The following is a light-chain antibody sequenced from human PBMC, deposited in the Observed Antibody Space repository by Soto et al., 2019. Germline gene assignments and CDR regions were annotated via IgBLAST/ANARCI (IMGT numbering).Light chain of an antibody. CDR1: QSVSSSY. CDR3: QQYVRSPLT. Sequence: EIVLTQSPGTLSLSPGERATLSCRASQSVSSSYLAWYQQKPGQAPRLLIYGASSRATGIPDRFSGSGSGPDFTLTISRLEPEDFAVYYCQQYVRSPLTFGGGTKVEIK. V-gene: IGKV3-20*01. J-gene: IGKJ4*01. CDR2: GAS.